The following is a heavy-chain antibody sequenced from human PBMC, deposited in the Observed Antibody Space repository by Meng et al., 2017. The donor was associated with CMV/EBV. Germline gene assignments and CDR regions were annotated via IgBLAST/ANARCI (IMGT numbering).Heavy chain of an antibody. J-gene: IGHJ4*02. CDR1: GFTFSSYE. Sequence: GESLKISCAASGFTFSSYEMNWVRQAPGKGLKWVSYISSSGSTIYYADPVKGRFTISRDNAKNSLYLQMNSLRAEDTAVYYCARVQQLARGLDYWGQGTLVTVSS. CDR2: ISSSGSTI. V-gene: IGHV3-48*03. CDR3: ARVQQLARGLDY. D-gene: IGHD6-6*01.